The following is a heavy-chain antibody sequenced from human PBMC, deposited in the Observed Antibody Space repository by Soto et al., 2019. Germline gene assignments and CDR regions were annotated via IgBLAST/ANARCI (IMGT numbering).Heavy chain of an antibody. CDR3: EITRDRAA. V-gene: IGHV3-21*06. CDR2: ISTTGNYI. Sequence: WGSLGVSCASSVFTFSIYTMNWVRQGPGKGLEWVSTISTTGNYINYADCVKGRFTVSRDNAKNLLYLHLNRLRADDTGVYYCEITRDRAAWGQGTMVTVSS. J-gene: IGHJ5*02. CDR1: VFTFSIYT.